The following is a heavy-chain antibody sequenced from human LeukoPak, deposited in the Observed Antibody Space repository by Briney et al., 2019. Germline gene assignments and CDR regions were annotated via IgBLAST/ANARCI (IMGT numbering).Heavy chain of an antibody. V-gene: IGHV3-30*02. Sequence: GGSLRLSCAASGFIFSSYGMHWVRQAPGKGLEWVAFTRYDGSNKYYADSVKGRFTISRDNSKNTLYLQMNSLRAEDTAVYYCAKDWSPASGRGGYFDYWGQGTLVTVSS. D-gene: IGHD6-13*01. CDR1: GFIFSSYG. CDR3: AKDWSPASGRGGYFDY. CDR2: TRYDGSNK. J-gene: IGHJ4*02.